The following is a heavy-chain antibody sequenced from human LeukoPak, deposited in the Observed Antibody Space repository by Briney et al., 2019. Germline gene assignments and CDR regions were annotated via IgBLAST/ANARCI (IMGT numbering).Heavy chain of an antibody. D-gene: IGHD3-16*02. CDR2: IYYSGST. CDR3: ARKYDYVWGSYRDYFDY. J-gene: IGHJ4*02. CDR1: GGSTSSGDYY. Sequence: SETLSLTCTVSGGSTSSGDYYWSWVRQSPGKGVEWIGYIYYSGSTYYNPSLKSRVTISVDTSKNQFSLKLSSVTAADTAVYYCARKYDYVWGSYRDYFDYWGQGTLVTVSS. V-gene: IGHV4-30-4*08.